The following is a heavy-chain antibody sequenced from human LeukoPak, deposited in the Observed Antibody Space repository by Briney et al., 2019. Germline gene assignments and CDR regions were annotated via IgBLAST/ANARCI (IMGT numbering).Heavy chain of an antibody. Sequence: GGSLRLSCAASGFTFNKFAMSWVRQAPGKGPEWVAHIKENGNEQYYADSVKGRFTISRDNAQKSLWLQMNSLRVEDTAVYYCARGPGDFDASDIWGQGTMVTVSS. CDR2: IKENGNEQ. J-gene: IGHJ3*02. CDR3: ARGPGDFDASDI. V-gene: IGHV3-7*01. D-gene: IGHD1-14*01. CDR1: GFTFNKFA.